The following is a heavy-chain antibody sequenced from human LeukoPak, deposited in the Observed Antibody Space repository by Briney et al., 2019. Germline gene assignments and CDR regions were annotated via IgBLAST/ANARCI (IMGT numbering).Heavy chain of an antibody. D-gene: IGHD4-17*01. CDR2: ISSGGTDK. CDR3: ARDTRQASVTSFDS. CDR1: GFTFSSYA. V-gene: IGHV3-21*06. J-gene: IGHJ4*02. Sequence: GGSLRLSYAPSGFTFSSYAMDWVRQAPGKGLEWVSSISSGGTDKYYAHSVWGRFTISRDDAKNSLYLEINSLRAEATAVYCCARDTRQASVTSFDSWGRGALVIVS.